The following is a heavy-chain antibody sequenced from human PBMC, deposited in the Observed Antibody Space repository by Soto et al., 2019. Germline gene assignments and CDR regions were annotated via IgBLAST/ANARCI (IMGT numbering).Heavy chain of an antibody. D-gene: IGHD2-2*02. CDR3: ARGGKLGYCSSTSCYTCVWRYYGMDV. J-gene: IGHJ6*02. CDR1: GGSFSGYY. CDR2: INHSGST. V-gene: IGHV4-34*01. Sequence: SETLSLTCAVYGGSFSGYYWSWIRQPPGKGLEWIGEINHSGSTNYNPSLKSRVTISVDTSKNQFSLKLSSVTAADTAVYYCARGGKLGYCSSTSCYTCVWRYYGMDVWGQGTTVTVSS.